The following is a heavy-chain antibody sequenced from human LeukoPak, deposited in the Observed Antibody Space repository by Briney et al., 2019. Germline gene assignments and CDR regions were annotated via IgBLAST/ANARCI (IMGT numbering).Heavy chain of an antibody. Sequence: GSLRLSCAASGFTFSNYAMHWVRQAPGKGLEYVSAISSDGGTTYYANSVKGRFTISRDNSKNTLYLQMGSLRAEDMAVYYCARHLWKLRRPDAFDIWGQGTMVTVSS. J-gene: IGHJ3*02. D-gene: IGHD4-17*01. CDR2: ISSDGGTT. CDR1: GFTFSNYA. V-gene: IGHV3-64*01. CDR3: ARHLWKLRRPDAFDI.